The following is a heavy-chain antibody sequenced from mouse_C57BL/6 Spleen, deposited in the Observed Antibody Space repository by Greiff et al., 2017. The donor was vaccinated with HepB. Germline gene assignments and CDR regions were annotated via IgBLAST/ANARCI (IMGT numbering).Heavy chain of an antibody. V-gene: IGHV5-17*01. CDR1: GFTFSDYG. D-gene: IGHD2-4*01. CDR2: ISSGSSTI. Sequence: DVQLVESGGGLVKPGGSLKLSCAASGFTFSDYGMHWVRQAPEKGLEWVAYISSGSSTIYYADTVKGRFTISRDNAKNNLFLQMTSLRSEDTAMYYCARGYDYENAMDYWGQGTSVTVSS. CDR3: ARGYDYENAMDY. J-gene: IGHJ4*01.